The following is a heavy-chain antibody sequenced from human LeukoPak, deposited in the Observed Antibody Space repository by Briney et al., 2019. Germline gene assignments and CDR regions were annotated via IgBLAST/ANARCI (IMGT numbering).Heavy chain of an antibody. CDR3: ARDPTGY. Sequence: PGGSLRLYCAASGFTFSSYSMNWVRQAPGKGLEWVSYISSSSSTIYYADSAKGRFTISRDNAKNSLYLQMNSLRAGDTAVYYCARDPTGYWGQGTLVTVSS. J-gene: IGHJ4*02. CDR1: GFTFSSYS. CDR2: ISSSSSTI. V-gene: IGHV3-48*01.